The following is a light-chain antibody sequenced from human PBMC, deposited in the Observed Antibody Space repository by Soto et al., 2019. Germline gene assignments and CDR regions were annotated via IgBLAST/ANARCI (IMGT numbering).Light chain of an antibody. V-gene: IGLV2-14*01. J-gene: IGLJ3*02. CDR1: SSDIGGYNY. CDR2: DVS. Sequence: QSALTQPASVSGSPGQSITISCTGTSSDIGGYNYVSWHQQHPGKAPKLMIYDVSNRPSGVSTRFSGSKSGNTASLTISGLQSEDEADYFCSSYTSSGNRVFGGGTKLTVL. CDR3: SSYTSSGNRV.